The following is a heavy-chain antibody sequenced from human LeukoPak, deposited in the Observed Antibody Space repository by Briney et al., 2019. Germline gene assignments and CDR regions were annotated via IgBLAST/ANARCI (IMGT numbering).Heavy chain of an antibody. J-gene: IGHJ4*02. CDR2: IKQEGSEK. CDR3: AKLLVLEWLLNDY. Sequence: GGSLRLSCAASGFTFSSYWMSWVRQAPGKGLEWVANIKQEGSEKYYVDSVKGRFTISRDNSKNTLYLQMNSLRAEDTAVYYCAKLLVLEWLLNDYWGQGTLVTVSS. V-gene: IGHV3-7*03. D-gene: IGHD3-3*01. CDR1: GFTFSSYW.